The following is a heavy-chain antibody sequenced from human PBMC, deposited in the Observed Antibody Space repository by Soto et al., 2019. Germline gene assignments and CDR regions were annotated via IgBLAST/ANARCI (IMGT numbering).Heavy chain of an antibody. D-gene: IGHD5-12*01. CDR2: ISGSGVST. CDR1: GFTFSSYA. Sequence: GRSLRLSCAASGFTFSSYAMSWVRQAPGKGLEWVSAISGSGVSTYYADSVKGRFTISRDNSKNTLYLQMNSLRAEDTAVYYCAKDPGYSGYGGSWFDPWGQGTMVTVYS. V-gene: IGHV3-23*01. J-gene: IGHJ5*02. CDR3: AKDPGYSGYGGSWFDP.